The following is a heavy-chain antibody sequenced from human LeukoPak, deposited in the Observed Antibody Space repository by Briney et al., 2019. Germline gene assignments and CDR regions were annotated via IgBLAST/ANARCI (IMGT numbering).Heavy chain of an antibody. V-gene: IGHV4-59*01. J-gene: IGHJ6*03. Sequence: SETLSLTCTVSGGSISSYYWSWIRQPPGKGLEWIGYIYYSGSTNYNPSLKRRVTISVDTSKNQFSLKLSSVTAADTAVYYCARVGYYDSSGYYSPYYYYYMDVWGKGTTVTVSS. CDR1: GGSISSYY. CDR3: ARVGYYDSSGYYSPYYYYYMDV. D-gene: IGHD3-22*01. CDR2: IYYSGST.